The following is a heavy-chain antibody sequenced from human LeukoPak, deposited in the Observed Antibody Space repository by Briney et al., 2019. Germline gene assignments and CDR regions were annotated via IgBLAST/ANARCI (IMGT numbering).Heavy chain of an antibody. CDR3: AKILLMTTVTAPCDS. CDR2: ITGDSSVI. V-gene: IGHV3-23*01. D-gene: IGHD4-17*01. Sequence: GGSLRLSCAASGLTFSNYAMAWVRLAPGKGLEWVASITGDSSVIYYADSVKGRFTISRDNSKNTLYLQMNSLRGDDTAVYFCAKILLMTTVTAPCDSWGQGTLVTVSS. CDR1: GLTFSNYA. J-gene: IGHJ4*02.